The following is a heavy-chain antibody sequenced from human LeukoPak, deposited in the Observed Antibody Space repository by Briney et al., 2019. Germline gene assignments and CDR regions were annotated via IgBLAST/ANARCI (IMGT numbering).Heavy chain of an antibody. J-gene: IGHJ6*02. CDR3: ARDTGYCSSTSCYYYGMDV. CDR1: GGSISSYY. Sequence: SETLSLTCTVSGGSISSYYWSWIRQPPRKGLEWIGYIYYSGSTNYNPSLKSRVTISVDTSKNQFSLKLSSVTAADTAVYYCARDTGYCSSTSCYYYGMDVWGQGTTVTVSS. CDR2: IYYSGST. V-gene: IGHV4-59*01. D-gene: IGHD2-2*01.